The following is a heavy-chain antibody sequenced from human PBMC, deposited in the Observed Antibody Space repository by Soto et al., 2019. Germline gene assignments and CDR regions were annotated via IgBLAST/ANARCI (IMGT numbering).Heavy chain of an antibody. CDR2: ISTSSSYI. J-gene: IGHJ5*02. V-gene: IGHV3-21*01. CDR3: ARDLHDYVSFRFDP. CDR1: GFTFSNYS. D-gene: IGHD3-16*01. Sequence: GGSLSLSCAASGFTFSNYSMNWVRQAPGKGLEWVSSISTSSSYIYYADSLKGRFTISRDNAKNSLYLQMNSLRAEDTAVYYCARDLHDYVSFRFDPWGQGTLVTVSS.